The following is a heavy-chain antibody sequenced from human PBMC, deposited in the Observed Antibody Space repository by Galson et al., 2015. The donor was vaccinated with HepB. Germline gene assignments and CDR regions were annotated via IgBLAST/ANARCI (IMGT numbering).Heavy chain of an antibody. CDR1: GFTFTSSA. D-gene: IGHD1-14*01. J-gene: IGHJ6*02. Sequence: SVKVSCKASGFTFTSSAVQWVRQARGQRLEWIGWIVVGSGNTNYAQKFQERVTITRDMSTSTAYMELSSLRSEDTAVYYCATMTGANYYGMDVWGQGTTVTVSS. V-gene: IGHV1-58*01. CDR2: IVVGSGNT. CDR3: ATMTGANYYGMDV.